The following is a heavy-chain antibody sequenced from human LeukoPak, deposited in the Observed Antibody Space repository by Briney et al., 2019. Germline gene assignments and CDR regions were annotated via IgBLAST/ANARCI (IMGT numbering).Heavy chain of an antibody. D-gene: IGHD2-15*01. V-gene: IGHV3-9*01. CDR1: GFTFDDYA. Sequence: GGSLRLSCAASGFTFDDYAMHWVRQAPGKGLEWVSGISWNSGSIGYADSVKGRFTISRDNAKNSLYLQMNSLRAEDTALYYCAKDIRRCRGGSCYSGLGYYYYYGMDVWGQGTTVTASS. J-gene: IGHJ6*02. CDR3: AKDIRRCRGGSCYSGLGYYYYYGMDV. CDR2: ISWNSGSI.